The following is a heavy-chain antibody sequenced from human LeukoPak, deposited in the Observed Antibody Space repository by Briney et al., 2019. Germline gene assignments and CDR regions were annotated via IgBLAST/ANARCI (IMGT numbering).Heavy chain of an antibody. CDR2: ISAYNGNT. Sequence: ASVKVSCKASGYTFTSYGISWVRQAPGQGLEWMGWISAYNGNTNYAQKLQGRVTMTTDTSTSTAYMELSSLRSEDTAVYYCARDAGGPYINSSEWFDPWGQGTLVTVSS. J-gene: IGHJ5*02. CDR1: GYTFTSYG. D-gene: IGHD6-6*01. V-gene: IGHV1-18*01. CDR3: ARDAGGPYINSSEWFDP.